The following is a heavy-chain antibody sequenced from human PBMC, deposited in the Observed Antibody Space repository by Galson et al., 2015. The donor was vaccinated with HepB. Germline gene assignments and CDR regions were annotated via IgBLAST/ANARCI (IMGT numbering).Heavy chain of an antibody. CDR2: IHWNNDK. CDR3: AHAPLPLRYEVSYYFDY. J-gene: IGHJ4*02. D-gene: IGHD3-9*01. CDR1: GFSLSTRGVG. Sequence: PALVKPTQTLTLTCTFSGFSLSTRGVGVGWIRKPPGEALEWLALIHWNNDKRYSPSLRSRLTITKDASKSQVVLTVANLDPVDTATYYCAHAPLPLRYEVSYYFDYWGQGALVTISS. V-gene: IGHV2-5*01.